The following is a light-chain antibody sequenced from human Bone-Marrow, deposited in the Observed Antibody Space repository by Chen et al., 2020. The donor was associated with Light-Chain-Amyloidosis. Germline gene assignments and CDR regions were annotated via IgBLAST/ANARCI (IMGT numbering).Light chain of an antibody. Sequence: SYELTQPPSVSVSPGQTARITCSGDALPKHYAYWYQQKPGQAPVLVICKDTERPSGIPERFSGSSSGTTVTLTISGVQAEDEAEYYCQSADSSDLGVFGGGTKLTVL. CDR3: QSADSSDLGV. V-gene: IGLV3-25*03. CDR1: ALPKHY. CDR2: KDT. J-gene: IGLJ3*02.